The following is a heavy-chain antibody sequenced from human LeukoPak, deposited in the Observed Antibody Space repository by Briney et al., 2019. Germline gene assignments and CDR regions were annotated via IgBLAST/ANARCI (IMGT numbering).Heavy chain of an antibody. CDR3: ARSGLGYCSGGSCCDY. Sequence: GGSLRLSCAASGFTFSSYSMNWVRQARGKGLEWVSSISSSSSYIYYADSVKGRFTISRDNAKNSLYLQMNSLRAEDTAVYYCARSGLGYCSGGSCCDYWGQGTLVTVSS. J-gene: IGHJ4*02. CDR2: ISSSSSYI. D-gene: IGHD2-15*01. CDR1: GFTFSSYS. V-gene: IGHV3-21*01.